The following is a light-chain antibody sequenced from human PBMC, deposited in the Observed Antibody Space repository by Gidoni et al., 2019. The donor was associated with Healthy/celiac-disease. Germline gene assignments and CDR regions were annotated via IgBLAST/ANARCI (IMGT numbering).Light chain of an antibody. CDR3: QAYDSSLSGWV. Sequence: QSVLTQPHSVSGATGQRVTISCTGSSSNIGAGYDVHWYQQLPGTAPKRLIYGNSNRPSGVPDRFSGSKSGSSASLAITGLQAEDEADYYCQAYDSSLSGWVFGGGTKLTVL. CDR1: SSNIGAGYD. V-gene: IGLV1-40*01. CDR2: GNS. J-gene: IGLJ3*02.